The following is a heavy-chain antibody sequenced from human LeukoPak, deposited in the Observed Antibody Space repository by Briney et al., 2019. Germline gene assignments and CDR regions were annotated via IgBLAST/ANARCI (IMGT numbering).Heavy chain of an antibody. J-gene: IGHJ4*02. CDR2: INHSGST. CDR1: GGSFSGYY. Sequence: PSETLSLTCAVYGGSFSGYYWSWIRQPPGKGLEWIGEINHSGSTNYNPSLKSRVTISVDTSKNQFSLKLSSVTAADTAVYYCARGRKVRGVIITDWGRRTLVTVSS. V-gene: IGHV4-34*01. D-gene: IGHD3-10*01. CDR3: ARGRKVRGVIITD.